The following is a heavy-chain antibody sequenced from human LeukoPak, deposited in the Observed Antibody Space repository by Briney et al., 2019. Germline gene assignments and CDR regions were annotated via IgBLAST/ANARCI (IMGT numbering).Heavy chain of an antibody. CDR2: IGSSGGST. J-gene: IGHJ6*02. CDR3: AKLRSTGGFYSGMDV. CDR1: GFTFSSYA. V-gene: IGHV3-23*01. D-gene: IGHD3-10*01. Sequence: PGGSLRLSCAASGFTFSSYAMSWVRQAPGKGLEWVSGIGSSGGSTYYADSVKGRFTISRDNSKNTLYLQMNSLRAEDTAVYYCAKLRSTGGFYSGMDVWAQGTTVTVSS.